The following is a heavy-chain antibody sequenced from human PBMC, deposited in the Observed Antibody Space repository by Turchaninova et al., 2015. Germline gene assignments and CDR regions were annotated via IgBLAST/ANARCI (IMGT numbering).Heavy chain of an antibody. Sequence: QVQLVQSGAEVKKPGASVTVSCKASGYTFTAYFLHWVRQAPGQGLGWKGGANSNSGGTNQGQRFRGRVTMTRDTSITTAYMELSRLSSDDTAVYYCARDYPFDYWGQGTLVTVSS. CDR2: ANSNSGGT. CDR1: GYTFTAYF. CDR3: ARDYPFDY. V-gene: IGHV1-2*02. J-gene: IGHJ4*02.